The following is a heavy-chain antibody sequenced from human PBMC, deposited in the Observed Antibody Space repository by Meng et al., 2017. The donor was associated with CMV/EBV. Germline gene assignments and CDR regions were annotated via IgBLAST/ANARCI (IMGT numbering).Heavy chain of an antibody. J-gene: IGHJ5*02. CDR2: IIPIFRTA. D-gene: IGHD6-13*01. CDR3: ARDRGEKDSIAGAPDWFDH. Sequence: SVTVSCKASGGTFSSYAISWVRQAPGQGLEWMGGIIPIFRTANYAQKFQGRVTITTDESTSTAYMELSRQRSEDTAVYYCARDRGEKDSIAGAPDWFDHWGQGTLVTVSS. CDR1: GGTFSSYA. V-gene: IGHV1-69*05.